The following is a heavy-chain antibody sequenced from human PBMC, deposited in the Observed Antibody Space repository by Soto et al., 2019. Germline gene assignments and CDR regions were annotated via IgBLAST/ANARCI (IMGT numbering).Heavy chain of an antibody. CDR3: ARHVAHTGEGTFDI. V-gene: IGHV4-39*01. D-gene: IGHD7-27*01. CDR1: GGSISSSSYY. Sequence: SETLSLTCTVSGGSISSSSYYWGWIRQPPGKGLEWIGSIYYSGSTYYNPSLKSRVTISVDTSKNQFSLKLSSVTAADTAVYYCARHVAHTGEGTFDIWGQGTMVTVSS. J-gene: IGHJ3*02. CDR2: IYYSGST.